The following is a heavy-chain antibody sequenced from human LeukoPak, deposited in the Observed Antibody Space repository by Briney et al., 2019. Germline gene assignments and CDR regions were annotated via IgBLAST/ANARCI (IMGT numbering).Heavy chain of an antibody. Sequence: PGGSLRLSCAASGFTFSDYYMSWIRQAPGKGLEWVSYISSSGSTIYYADSVKGRFTISRDNAKNSLYLQMNSLRAEDTAVYYCAREAKRIQLWLLGYWGQGTLVTVSS. CDR2: ISSSGSTI. D-gene: IGHD5-18*01. CDR1: GFTFSDYY. J-gene: IGHJ4*02. CDR3: AREAKRIQLWLLGY. V-gene: IGHV3-11*01.